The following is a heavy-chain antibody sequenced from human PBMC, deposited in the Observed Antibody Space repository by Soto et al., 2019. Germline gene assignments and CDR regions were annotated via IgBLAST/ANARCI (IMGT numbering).Heavy chain of an antibody. J-gene: IGHJ6*03. V-gene: IGHV3-15*01. CDR2: IKSKTDGGTT. CDR3: STSYYDFWSGYELPGDYYYMDV. D-gene: IGHD3-3*01. CDR1: GFTFSNAW. Sequence: EVQLVESGGGLVKHGGSLRLSCAASGFTFSNAWMSWVRQAPGMGLEWVGRIKSKTDGGTTDYAAPVKGRFTISRDDSKNTLYLQRHILKTEYTDVYYCSTSYYDFWSGYELPGDYYYMDVWGKGTKVTVSS.